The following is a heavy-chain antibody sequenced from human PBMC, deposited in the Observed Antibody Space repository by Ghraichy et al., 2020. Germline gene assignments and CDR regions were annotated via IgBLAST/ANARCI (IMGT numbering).Heavy chain of an antibody. CDR1: GFTFSRYG. CDR2: TSYDGSNK. V-gene: IGHV3-30*18. J-gene: IGHJ6*02. CDR3: AKERDTSGYYSFRGDYYGMDV. D-gene: IGHD3-22*01. Sequence: GGSLRLSCAASGFTFSRYGMHWVRQAPGKGLEWVAVTSYDGSNKYYGDSVKGRFTISRDNSKNTLYLQMNYLRLEDTAVYYCAKERDTSGYYSFRGDYYGMDVWGQGTTVTVSS.